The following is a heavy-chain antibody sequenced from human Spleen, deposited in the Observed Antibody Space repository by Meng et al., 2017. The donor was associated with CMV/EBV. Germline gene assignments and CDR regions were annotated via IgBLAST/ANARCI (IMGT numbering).Heavy chain of an antibody. D-gene: IGHD2-2*01. CDR3: ARGKPAASNPYFDY. CDR2: INHSGST. V-gene: IGHV4-34*01. CDR1: GGSFSGYY. Sequence: AVYGGSFSGYYWSWIRQPPGKGLEWIGEINHSGSTNYNPSLKSRVTISVDTSKNQFFLKLSSVTAADTAVYYCARGKPAASNPYFDYWGQGTLVTVSS. J-gene: IGHJ4*02.